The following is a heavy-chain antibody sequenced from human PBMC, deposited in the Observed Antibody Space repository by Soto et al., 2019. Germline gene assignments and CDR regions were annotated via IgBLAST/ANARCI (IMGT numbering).Heavy chain of an antibody. V-gene: IGHV3-33*01. CDR3: ARGTTRRFLCYMDV. D-gene: IGHD4-4*01. CDR1: GFTFSSYG. Sequence: QVQLVESGGGVVQPGRSLRLSCAASGFTFSSYGMHWVRQAPGKGLEWVAVIWYDGSNKYYADSVKGRFTISRDNSKNTLYLQMNSLRAEDTAVYYCARGTTRRFLCYMDVCGKGTTVTVSS. J-gene: IGHJ6*03. CDR2: IWYDGSNK.